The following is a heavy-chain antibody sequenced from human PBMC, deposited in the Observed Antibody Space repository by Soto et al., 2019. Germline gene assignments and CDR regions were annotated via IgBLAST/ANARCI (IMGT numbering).Heavy chain of an antibody. D-gene: IGHD3-9*01. J-gene: IGHJ4*02. CDR1: GFTFNSYS. Sequence: GGSLRLSCAVSGFTFNSYSMNWVRQAPGKGLEWVSSISSFSNYMYYTDSVKGRFTISRDNSKNTLYLQMNSLRAEDTAVYYCAKDPYFIGRIDDWGQGIVVTVSS. V-gene: IGHV3-21*04. CDR2: ISSFSNYM. CDR3: AKDPYFIGRIDD.